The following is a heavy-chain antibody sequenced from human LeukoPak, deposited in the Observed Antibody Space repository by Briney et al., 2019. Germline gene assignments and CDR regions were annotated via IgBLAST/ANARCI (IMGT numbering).Heavy chain of an antibody. D-gene: IGHD1-26*01. CDR2: ICHSGST. CDR1: GDSISSGGYS. J-gene: IGHJ3*02. V-gene: IGHV4-30-2*01. CDR3: ARGEGSPGAFDI. Sequence: SETLSLTCAVSGDSISSGGYSWSWIRQPPGKGLEWIGYICHSGSTYYNPSLRSRVTISVDGSKNQFSLKLTSVTAADTAVYYCARGEGSPGAFDIWGQGTMVTVSS.